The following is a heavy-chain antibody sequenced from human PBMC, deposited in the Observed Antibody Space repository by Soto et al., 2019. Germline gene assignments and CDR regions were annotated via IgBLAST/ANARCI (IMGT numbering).Heavy chain of an antibody. V-gene: IGHV4-34*01. CDR2: INHGGVT. J-gene: IGHJ5*02. D-gene: IGHD3-3*01. CDR3: ARGRVGMGTFWSGYSHNRFDP. CDR1: GGSFSGYY. Sequence: PSETLSLTCAVNGGSFSGYYWSWIRQPPGRGLEWIGEINHGGVTFYNPSLKSRVTISVDTSKNQVSLNLSSVTAADSAVYYCARGRVGMGTFWSGYSHNRFDPWGQGTLVPVSS.